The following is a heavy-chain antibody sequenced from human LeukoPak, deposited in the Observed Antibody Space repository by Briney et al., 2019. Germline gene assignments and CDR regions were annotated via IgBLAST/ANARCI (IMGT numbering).Heavy chain of an antibody. CDR1: GFTFSSYG. CDR2: ISYDGSNK. CDR3: AKELLAAAGTGRFDY. V-gene: IGHV3-30*18. Sequence: GGSLRLSYAASGFTFSSYGMHWVRQAPGKGLEWVAVISYDGSNKYYADSVKGRFTISRDNSKNTLYLQMNSLRAEDTAVYYCAKELLAAAGTGRFDYWGQGTLVTVSS. J-gene: IGHJ4*02. D-gene: IGHD6-13*01.